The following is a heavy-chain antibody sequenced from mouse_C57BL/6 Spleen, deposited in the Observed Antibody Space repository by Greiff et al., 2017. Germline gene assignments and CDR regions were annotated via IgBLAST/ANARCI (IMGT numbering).Heavy chain of an antibody. CDR3: ARSHYYGSSYLFAY. J-gene: IGHJ3*01. Sequence: EVMLVESGGGLVQPGGSLSLSCAASGFTFTDYYMSWVRQPPGKALEWLGFIRNKANGYTTEYSASVKGRFTISRDNSQSILYLQMNALRAEDSATYYCARSHYYGSSYLFAYWGQGTLVTVSA. D-gene: IGHD1-1*01. V-gene: IGHV7-3*01. CDR2: IRNKANGYTT. CDR1: GFTFTDYY.